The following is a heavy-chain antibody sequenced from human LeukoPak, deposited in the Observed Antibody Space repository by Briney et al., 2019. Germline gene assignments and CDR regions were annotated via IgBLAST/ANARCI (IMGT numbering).Heavy chain of an antibody. CDR2: ISFSVNTK. J-gene: IGHJ4*02. CDR3: AGGAYSSGWAYFDH. D-gene: IGHD6-19*01. V-gene: IGHV3-48*04. CDR1: GFTFSDYS. Sequence: GGSLRLSCAASGFTFSDYSMNWVRQAPGKGLEGVSYISFSVNTKYYGDSVKGRFTISRDNAKNSLYLHMDSLRAEDTAVYYCAGGAYSSGWAYFDHWGQGTLVTVSS.